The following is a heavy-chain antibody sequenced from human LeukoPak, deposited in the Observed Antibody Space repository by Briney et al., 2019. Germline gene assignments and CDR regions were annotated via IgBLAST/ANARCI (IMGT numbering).Heavy chain of an antibody. CDR2: INPNSGGT. D-gene: IGHD2-2*01. Sequence: ASVKVSCXASGYTFTGYYMHWVRQAPGQGLEWMGRINPNSGGTNYAQKFQGRVTMTRDTSISTAYMELSRLRSDDTAVYYCARYCSSTSCFDYWGQGTLVTVSS. V-gene: IGHV1-2*06. CDR3: ARYCSSTSCFDY. J-gene: IGHJ4*02. CDR1: GYTFTGYY.